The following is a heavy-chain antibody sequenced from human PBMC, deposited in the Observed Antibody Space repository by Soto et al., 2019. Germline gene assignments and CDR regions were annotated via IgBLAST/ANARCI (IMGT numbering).Heavy chain of an antibody. Sequence: RASVKVSCKASGYTFTGYYMHWVRQAPGQGLEWMGWINPNSGGTNYAQKFQGRVTMTRDTSISTAYMELSRLRSDDTAVYYCASVILWFGESYDAFDIWAQGTMVTV. V-gene: IGHV1-2*02. CDR1: GYTFTGYY. J-gene: IGHJ3*02. CDR2: INPNSGGT. CDR3: ASVILWFGESYDAFDI. D-gene: IGHD3-10*01.